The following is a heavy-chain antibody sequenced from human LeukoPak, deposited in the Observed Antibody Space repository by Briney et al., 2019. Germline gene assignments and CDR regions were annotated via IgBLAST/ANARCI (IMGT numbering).Heavy chain of an antibody. Sequence: PGGSLRLSCAASGFTFSSYGIHWVRQAPGKGLEWVAVISYDGSNKYYVDSVKGRFTISRDNSKNTLYLQMNSLRAEDTAVYYCARHYYYDSSGYYYGPTAPFDYWGQGTLVTVSS. V-gene: IGHV3-30*03. J-gene: IGHJ4*02. D-gene: IGHD3-22*01. CDR1: GFTFSSYG. CDR3: ARHYYYDSSGYYYGPTAPFDY. CDR2: ISYDGSNK.